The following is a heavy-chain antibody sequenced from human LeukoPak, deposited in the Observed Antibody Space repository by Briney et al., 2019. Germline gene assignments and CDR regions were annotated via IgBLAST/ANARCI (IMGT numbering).Heavy chain of an antibody. CDR3: ARRGSGWYYFDY. Sequence: SETLSLTRTVSGGSISSNSYYWAWIRQPPGKGLEWIGSIYYSGSTYYKPSLKSRVTISVDTSKNHFSLKLSSVTAADTAVYYCARRGSGWYYFDYWGQGTLVTVSS. CDR2: IYYSGST. CDR1: GGSISSNSYY. D-gene: IGHD6-19*01. V-gene: IGHV4-39*01. J-gene: IGHJ4*02.